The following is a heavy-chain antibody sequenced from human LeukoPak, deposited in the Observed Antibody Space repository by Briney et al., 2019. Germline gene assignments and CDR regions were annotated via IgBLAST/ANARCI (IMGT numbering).Heavy chain of an antibody. D-gene: IGHD3/OR15-3a*01. CDR3: VRGGLGDWFDP. J-gene: IGHJ5*02. Sequence: SETLSLTCAVSGGSLSTPSWWSWVRQPPGKGLEWIGEVYHSGRTTYRPSLKSRVIISIDKSKSQFSLKLGSVTAADTAVYYRVRGGLGDWFDPWGQGILVTVSS. V-gene: IGHV4-4*02. CDR2: VYHSGRT. CDR1: GGSLSTPSW.